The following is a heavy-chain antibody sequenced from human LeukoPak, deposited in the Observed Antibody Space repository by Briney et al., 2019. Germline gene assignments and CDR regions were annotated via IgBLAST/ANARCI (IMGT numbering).Heavy chain of an antibody. CDR2: IYYSGST. V-gene: IGHV4-59*01. CDR3: ARDLHEYSNYSKGYYYYYYMDV. J-gene: IGHJ6*03. CDR1: GGSISSYY. D-gene: IGHD4-11*01. Sequence: NPSETLSLTCTVSGGSISSYYWSWIRQPPGKGLEWIGYIYYSGSTNYNPSLKSRVTISVDTSKNQFSLKQSSVTAADTAVYYCARDLHEYSNYSKGYYYYYYMDVWGKGTTVTVSS.